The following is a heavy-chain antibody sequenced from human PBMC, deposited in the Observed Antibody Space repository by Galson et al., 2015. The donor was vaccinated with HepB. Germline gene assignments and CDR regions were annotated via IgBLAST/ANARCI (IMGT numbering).Heavy chain of an antibody. Sequence: SLRLSCAASGFTFSSYGMHWVRQAPGKGLEWVAVISYDGGNKYYADSVKGRFTISRDDPKNTLYLQMDSLRAEDTAVYYCAKIQGTVWFGELLSEDGYYFDYWGQGTLVTVSS. CDR3: AKIQGTVWFGELLSEDGYYFDY. CDR2: ISYDGGNK. V-gene: IGHV3-30*18. J-gene: IGHJ4*02. CDR1: GFTFSSYG. D-gene: IGHD3-10*01.